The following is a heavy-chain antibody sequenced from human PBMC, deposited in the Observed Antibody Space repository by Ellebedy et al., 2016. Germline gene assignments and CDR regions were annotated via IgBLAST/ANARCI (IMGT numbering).Heavy chain of an antibody. CDR3: AKGWSVLWFWD. CDR1: GFTFSSYA. V-gene: IGHV3-23*01. J-gene: IGHJ4*02. D-gene: IGHD3-10*01. Sequence: GESLKISCAASGFTFSSYAMSWVRQAPGKGLEWVSAISGSGGSTYYADSVKGRFTISRDNSKNTLYLQMNSLRAEDTAVYYCAKGWSVLWFWDWGQGTLVTVSS. CDR2: ISGSGGST.